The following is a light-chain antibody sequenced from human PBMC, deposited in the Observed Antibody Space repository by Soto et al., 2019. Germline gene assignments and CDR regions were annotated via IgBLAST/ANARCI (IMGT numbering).Light chain of an antibody. Sequence: EIVMTQSPGTLSVSPGEGATLSCRVSQSVRSNLAWYQQKPGQAPRLLMYGASTRADGVPDRFTGSGSGTEFNLTISSLQSEDFAVYYCQQYHIWPPWTSGQGTKVDIK. V-gene: IGKV3-15*01. CDR3: QQYHIWPPWT. CDR1: QSVRSN. CDR2: GAS. J-gene: IGKJ1*01.